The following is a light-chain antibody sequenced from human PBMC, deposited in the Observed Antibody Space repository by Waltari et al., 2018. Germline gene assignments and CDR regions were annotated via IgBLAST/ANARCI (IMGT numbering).Light chain of an antibody. CDR2: DVS. CDR1: ISDVGTYNY. V-gene: IGLV2-14*03. Sequence: QSALTQPASVSGSPGQSITIPCTGTISDVGTYNYVSWYQQHPGKAPTLMIFDVSIRPSGVSNRFSGSKSGNTASLTISGLQAEDEADYYCSSYISSSTLELFGGGTSLTVL. CDR3: SSYISSSTLEL. J-gene: IGLJ2*01.